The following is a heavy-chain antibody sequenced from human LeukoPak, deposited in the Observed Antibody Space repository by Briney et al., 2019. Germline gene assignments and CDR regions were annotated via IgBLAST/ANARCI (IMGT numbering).Heavy chain of an antibody. CDR2: IYTSGST. V-gene: IGHV4-4*07. CDR1: GGSISSYY. D-gene: IGHD6-6*01. Sequence: SETLSLTCTVSGGSISSYYWSWIRQPAGKGLEWIGRIYTSGSTNYNPSLKSRGTMSVDTSKNQFSLKLSSVTAADTAVYYCARGVYSSSQYYFDYWGQGTLVTVSS. J-gene: IGHJ4*02. CDR3: ARGVYSSSQYYFDY.